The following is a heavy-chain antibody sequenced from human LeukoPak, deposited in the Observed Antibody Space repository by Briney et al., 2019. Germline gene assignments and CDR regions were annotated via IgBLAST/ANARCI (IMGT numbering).Heavy chain of an antibody. V-gene: IGHV3-48*04. CDR1: GFTFSSYS. CDR2: ISSSGSTI. CDR3: ARESPSGWYHFDY. D-gene: IGHD6-19*01. Sequence: GGSLRLSCAASGFTFSSYSMNWVRQAPGKGLEWVSYISSSGSTIYYADSVKGRFTISRDNAKNSLYLQMNSLRAEDTAVYYCARESPSGWYHFDYWGQGTLVTVSS. J-gene: IGHJ4*02.